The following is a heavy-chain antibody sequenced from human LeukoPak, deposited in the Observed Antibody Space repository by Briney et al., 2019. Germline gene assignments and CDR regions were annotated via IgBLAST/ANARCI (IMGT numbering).Heavy chain of an antibody. CDR3: ARDSSGWYAPVGGAFDI. Sequence: PGRSLRLSCAASGFTFSSYWMSWVRQAPGKGLEWVANIKQDGSEKYYVDSVKGRFTISRDNAKNSLYLQMNSLRAEDTAVYYCARDSSGWYAPVGGAFDIWGQGTMVTVSS. V-gene: IGHV3-7*01. CDR1: GFTFSSYW. CDR2: IKQDGSEK. J-gene: IGHJ3*02. D-gene: IGHD6-19*01.